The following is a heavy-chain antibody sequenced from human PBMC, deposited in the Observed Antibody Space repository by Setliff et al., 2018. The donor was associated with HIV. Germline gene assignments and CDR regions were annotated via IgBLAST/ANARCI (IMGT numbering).Heavy chain of an antibody. D-gene: IGHD3-22*01. V-gene: IGHV3-15*01. J-gene: IGHJ4*02. Sequence: GSLRLSCAASGFTFSSYAMTWVRQAPGKGLEWVGRIKSRTDGGTTEYAAPVKGRFAISRDDSKNTVFLQMNSLKTEDIAVYHCTTAENYYDRSGYHYIDYWGQGTLVTVSS. CDR2: IKSRTDGGTT. CDR3: TTAENYYDRSGYHYIDY. CDR1: GFTFSSYA.